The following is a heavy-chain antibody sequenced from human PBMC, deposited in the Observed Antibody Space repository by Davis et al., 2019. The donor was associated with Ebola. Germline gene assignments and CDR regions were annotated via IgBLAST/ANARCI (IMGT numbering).Heavy chain of an antibody. CDR3: ARVPGWEPYFDY. CDR2: IYYSGST. Sequence: MPSETLSLTCTVSGGSISSYYWSWIRQPPGKGLEWIGYIYYSGSTNYNPSLKSRVTISVDTSKNQFSLKLSSVTAADTAVYYCARVPGWEPYFDYWGQGTLVTVSS. D-gene: IGHD1-26*01. CDR1: GGSISSYY. V-gene: IGHV4-59*01. J-gene: IGHJ4*02.